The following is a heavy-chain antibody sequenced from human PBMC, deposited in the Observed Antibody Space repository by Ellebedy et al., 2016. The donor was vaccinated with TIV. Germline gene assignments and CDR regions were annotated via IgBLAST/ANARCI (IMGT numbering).Heavy chain of an antibody. J-gene: IGHJ4*02. D-gene: IGHD2-2*01. CDR1: GFTFDDYA. CDR2: ISWNSGSI. V-gene: IGHV3-9*01. Sequence: GGSLRLSXAASGFTFDDYAMHWVRQAPGKGLEWVSGISWNSGSIGYADSVKGRFTISRDNAKNSLYLQMNSLRAEDTALYYCAKSRDIVVVPAAPLDYWGQGTLVTVSS. CDR3: AKSRDIVVVPAAPLDY.